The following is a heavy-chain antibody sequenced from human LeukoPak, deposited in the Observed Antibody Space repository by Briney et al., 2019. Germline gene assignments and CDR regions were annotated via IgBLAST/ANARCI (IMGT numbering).Heavy chain of an antibody. CDR3: ANWDSGSYSFDY. D-gene: IGHD1-26*01. CDR1: GFTFSSYI. Sequence: GGSLRLFCAASGFTFSSYIMNWVRQAPGKGLEWVSSISSGSNYIYYADSVKGRFTISRDDAKNSLYLQMNSLRAEDTAVYYCANWDSGSYSFDYWGQGTLVTVSS. V-gene: IGHV3-21*01. CDR2: ISSGSNYI. J-gene: IGHJ4*02.